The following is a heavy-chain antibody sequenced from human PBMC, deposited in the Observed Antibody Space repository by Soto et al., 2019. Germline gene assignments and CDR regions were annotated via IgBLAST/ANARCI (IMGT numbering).Heavy chain of an antibody. D-gene: IGHD1-26*01. J-gene: IGHJ4*02. CDR1: GGTFSSYI. CDR2: IIPILGIA. Sequence: QVQLVQSGAEVKKPGSSVKVSCKASGGTFSSYIISWVRQAPGQGLEWMGRIIPILGIANYAQKFQGRVTITADKSTSTAYMELSSLRSEATAVYYCASFPQAAIVGAAYFDYWGQGTLVTVSS. CDR3: ASFPQAAIVGAAYFDY. V-gene: IGHV1-69*02.